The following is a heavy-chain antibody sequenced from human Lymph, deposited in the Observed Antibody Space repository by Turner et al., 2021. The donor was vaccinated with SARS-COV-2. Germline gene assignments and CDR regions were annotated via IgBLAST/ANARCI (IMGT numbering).Heavy chain of an antibody. J-gene: IGHJ6*02. CDR2: FDPEDGET. Sequence: QVQLVQSGAEVTKPGASVKVSCKVSGYTLTEVSMHRVRQAPGKGLEWMGGFDPEDGETIYAQKFQGRVTMTEDTSTDTAYMELSSLRSEDTAVYYCATGPYDFWSGPSPGYYGMDVWGQGTTVTVSS. V-gene: IGHV1-24*01. D-gene: IGHD3-3*01. CDR1: GYTLTEVS. CDR3: ATGPYDFWSGPSPGYYGMDV.